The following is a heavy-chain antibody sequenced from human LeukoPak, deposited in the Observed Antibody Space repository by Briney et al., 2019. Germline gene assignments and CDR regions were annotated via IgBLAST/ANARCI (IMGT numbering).Heavy chain of an antibody. D-gene: IGHD5-12*01. CDR2: IWFDGNNK. V-gene: IGHV3-33*01. CDR3: ARDVEATIGYFDY. J-gene: IGHJ4*02. CDR1: GFTFSNYG. Sequence: GRSLRLSCAASGFTFSNYGMHWVRQAPGKGLEWVALIWFDGNNKYYADSVKGRFTISRDISKNTLYLQMNSLRAEDTAVYYCARDVEATIGYFDYWGQGTLVTVSS.